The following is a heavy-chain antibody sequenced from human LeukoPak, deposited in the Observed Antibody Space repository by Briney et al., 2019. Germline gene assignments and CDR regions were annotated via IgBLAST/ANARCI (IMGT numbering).Heavy chain of an antibody. CDR3: ARGGGKYNWFDP. J-gene: IGHJ5*02. D-gene: IGHD1-1*01. V-gene: IGHV4-59*01. Sequence: SETLSLTCTVSGGSISSYYWSWIRQPPGKGLEWIGYIYYSGSTNYNPSLKSRVTISVDTSKNQFTLKLSSVTAADTAVYYCARGGGKYNWFDPWGQGNLVTVSS. CDR1: GGSISSYY. CDR2: IYYSGST.